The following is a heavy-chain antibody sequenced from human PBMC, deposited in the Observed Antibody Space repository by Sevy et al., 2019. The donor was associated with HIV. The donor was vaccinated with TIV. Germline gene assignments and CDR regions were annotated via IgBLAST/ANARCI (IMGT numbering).Heavy chain of an antibody. J-gene: IGHJ6*02. CDR3: ARAPIVVVPAAKGVYGMDV. CDR1: GYTFTSYG. D-gene: IGHD2-2*01. V-gene: IGHV1-18*01. CDR2: ISAYNGNT. Sequence: ASVKVSCKASGYTFTSYGISWVRQVPGQGLEWMGWISAYNGNTNYAQKLQGRVTMTTDTSTSTAYMELRSLRSDDTAVYYCARAPIVVVPAAKGVYGMDVWGQGTTVTVSS.